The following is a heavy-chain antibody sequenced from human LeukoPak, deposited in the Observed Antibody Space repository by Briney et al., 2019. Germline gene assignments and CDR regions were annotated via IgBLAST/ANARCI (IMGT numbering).Heavy chain of an antibody. V-gene: IGHV3-74*01. D-gene: IGHD5-12*01. CDR1: GFTFSTYW. Sequence: GGSLRLSCAGSGFTFSTYWMHWVRQAPGGGRVWVSGINTDGSTTSYADSEKGRFTISRDNAKNTLYLQMTSLRVEDTALYHCAKESGYDVDREYWGQGALDTVSS. CDR3: AKESGYDVDREY. CDR2: INTDGSTT. J-gene: IGHJ4*02.